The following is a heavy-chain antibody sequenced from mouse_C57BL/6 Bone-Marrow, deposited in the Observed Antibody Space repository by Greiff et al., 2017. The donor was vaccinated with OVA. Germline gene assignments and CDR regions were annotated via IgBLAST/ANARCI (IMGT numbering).Heavy chain of an antibody. D-gene: IGHD4-1*01. J-gene: IGHJ1*03. V-gene: IGHV1-69*01. CDR2: LDPSDSYT. Sequence: QVQLQQPGAELVMPGASVKLSCKASGYTFTSYWMHWVKQRPGQGLEWIGELDPSDSYTNYNQKFKGKSTLTVDKSSSTAYMQLSSLTSEDSAVYYCAREGVTGTRNWYFDVWGTGTTVTVSS. CDR1: GYTFTSYW. CDR3: AREGVTGTRNWYFDV.